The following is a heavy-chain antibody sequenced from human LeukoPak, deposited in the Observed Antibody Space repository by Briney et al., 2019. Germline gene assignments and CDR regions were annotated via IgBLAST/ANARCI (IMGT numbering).Heavy chain of an antibody. CDR3: ARALGYSSGWGVDY. Sequence: SETLSLTCTVSGGSISNYYWSWIRQPPGKGLEYIGYSYNSGSTYYNPSLKSRVIISQDTSKNQFSLNLSSVTAADTAVYYCARALGYSSGWGVDYWGQGILVTVSS. CDR1: GGSISNYY. D-gene: IGHD6-19*01. CDR2: SYNSGST. J-gene: IGHJ4*02. V-gene: IGHV4-59*01.